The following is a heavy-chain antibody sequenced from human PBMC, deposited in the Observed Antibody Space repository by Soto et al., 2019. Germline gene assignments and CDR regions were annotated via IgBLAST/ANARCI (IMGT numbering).Heavy chain of an antibody. J-gene: IGHJ6*02. V-gene: IGHV5-10-1*01. CDR1: GYSFTSYW. Sequence: PGESLKISCKGSGYSFTSYWISWVRQMPGKGLEWMGRIDPSDSYTNYSPSFQGHVTISADKSISTAYLQWSSLKASDTAMYYCARLPIPMVRGGIYYYYGMDVWGQGTTVTVSS. D-gene: IGHD3-10*01. CDR2: IDPSDSYT. CDR3: ARLPIPMVRGGIYYYYGMDV.